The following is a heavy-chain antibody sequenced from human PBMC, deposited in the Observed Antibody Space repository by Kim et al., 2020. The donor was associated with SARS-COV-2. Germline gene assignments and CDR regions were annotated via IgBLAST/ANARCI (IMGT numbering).Heavy chain of an antibody. CDR1: GGSISSSSYY. J-gene: IGHJ6*01. CDR3: ARRGRVGTAANLYGMDV. CDR2: IFYCGNT. D-gene: IGHD3-16*01. V-gene: IGHV4-39*01. Sequence: SETLSLTCIVSGGSISSSSYYWGWIRQPPGKGLEWIGSIFYCGNTHYNPSLQSRVTISVDTSKNQFSLQLSSVTAADTAIYYCARRGRVGTAANLYGMDV.